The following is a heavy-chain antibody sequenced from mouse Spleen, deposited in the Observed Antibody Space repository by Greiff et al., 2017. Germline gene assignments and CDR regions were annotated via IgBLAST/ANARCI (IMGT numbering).Heavy chain of an antibody. Sequence: QVQLQQPGAELVKPGASVKLSCKASGYTFISYWMQWVKQRPGQGLEWIGEIDPSDSYTNYNQKFKGKATLTVDTSSSTAYMQLSRLTSEDSAVYYCARAHYYFDYWGQGTTLTVSS. CDR1: GYTFISYW. CDR2: IDPSDSYT. V-gene: IGHV1-50*01. J-gene: IGHJ2*01. CDR3: ARAHYYFDY.